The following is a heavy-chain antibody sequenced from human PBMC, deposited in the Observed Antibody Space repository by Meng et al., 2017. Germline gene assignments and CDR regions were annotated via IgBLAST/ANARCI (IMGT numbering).Heavy chain of an antibody. V-gene: IGHV3-30*03. D-gene: IGHD6-13*01. Sequence: GESLKISCAASGFTVSSNYMSWVRQAPGKGLEWVAVISYDGSNKYYADSVKGRFTISRDNSKNTLYLQMNSLRAEDTAVYYCAREASSSWYPKSYNWFDPWGQGTLVTVSS. CDR3: AREASSSWYPKSYNWFDP. CDR1: GFTVSSNY. CDR2: ISYDGSNK. J-gene: IGHJ5*02.